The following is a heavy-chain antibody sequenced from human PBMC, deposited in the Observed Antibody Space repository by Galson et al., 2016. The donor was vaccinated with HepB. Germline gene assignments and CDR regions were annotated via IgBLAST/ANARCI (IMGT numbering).Heavy chain of an antibody. CDR2: IGGFSSPV. CDR1: GFTFTSYS. D-gene: IGHD6-6*01. CDR3: VRGPRLGQLGFFDY. J-gene: IGHJ4*02. Sequence: SLRLSCAASGFTFTSYSMSWVRQAPGKGLEWVSFIGGFSSPVYYADSVKGRFTISRDNGKNSLYLEMNSLRAEDTAVYSCVRGPRLGQLGFFDYWGQGILVTVSS. V-gene: IGHV3-48*04.